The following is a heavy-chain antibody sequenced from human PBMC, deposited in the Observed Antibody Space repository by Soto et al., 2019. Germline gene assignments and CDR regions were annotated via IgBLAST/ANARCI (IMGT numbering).Heavy chain of an antibody. CDR2: ISSSSSTI. D-gene: IGHD2-2*02. V-gene: IGHV3-48*02. J-gene: IGHJ4*02. CDR1: GFTFSSYS. CDR3: ARGVYEPFSSVRRVVPAAIPFY. Sequence: EVQLVESGGGLVQPGGSLRLSCAASGFTFSSYSMNWVRQAPGKGLEWVSYISSSSSTIYYADSVKGRFTISRDNAKNSLYLRMNSLRDEDTAVYYCARGVYEPFSSVRRVVPAAIPFYWGQGTLVTVSS.